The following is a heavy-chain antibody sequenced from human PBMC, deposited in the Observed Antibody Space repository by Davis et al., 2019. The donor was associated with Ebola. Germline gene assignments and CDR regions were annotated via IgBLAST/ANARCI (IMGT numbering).Heavy chain of an antibody. CDR2: IDPSDSYT. D-gene: IGHD6-6*01. V-gene: IGHV5-10-1*01. CDR1: GYSFTNYW. J-gene: IGHJ4*02. CDR3: ARLDGPYSSSPWYFDY. Sequence: GASLKISCKGSGYSFTNYWIAWVRQMPGKGLEWMGRIDPSDSYTNYSPSFQGHVTISADKSISTAYLQWSSLKASDTAMYYCARLDGPYSSSPWYFDYWGQGTLVTVSS.